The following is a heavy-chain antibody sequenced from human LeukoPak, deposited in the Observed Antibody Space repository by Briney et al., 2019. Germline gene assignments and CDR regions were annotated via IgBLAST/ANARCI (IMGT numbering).Heavy chain of an antibody. CDR1: GGSFSGYY. CDR3: ARGGHCSSTGCYAGGFDNWFDP. J-gene: IGHJ5*02. D-gene: IGHD2-2*01. V-gene: IGHV4-34*01. Sequence: PSETLSLTCAVYGGSFSGYYWSWIRQPPGKGLEWIGEINHSGSTNYNPSLKSRVTISVDTSKNQFSLKLSSVTAADTAVYYCARGGHCSSTGCYAGGFDNWFDPWGQGTLVTVSS. CDR2: INHSGST.